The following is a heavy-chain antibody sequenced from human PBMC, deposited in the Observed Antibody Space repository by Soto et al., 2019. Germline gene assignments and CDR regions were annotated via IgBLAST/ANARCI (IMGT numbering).Heavy chain of an antibody. J-gene: IGHJ4*02. Sequence: ASETLSLTCTVSGDSISSPHYYWTWIRQPPGKGLEWVGYIYYTGNNFYNPALKSRVAMSVDPSTNQFSLKVASVTDADTAVYFCARVPKQDYDRSSLHGGFDSWGQGTLVTVSS. CDR3: ARVPKQDYDRSSLHGGFDS. CDR1: GDSISSPHYY. D-gene: IGHD3-22*01. V-gene: IGHV4-30-4*01. CDR2: IYYTGNN.